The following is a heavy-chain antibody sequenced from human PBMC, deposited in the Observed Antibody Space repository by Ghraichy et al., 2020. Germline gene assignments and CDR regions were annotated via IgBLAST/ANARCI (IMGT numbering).Heavy chain of an antibody. J-gene: IGHJ6*03. CDR3: AISGGDYDFWSGPGNYYYYMDV. Sequence: SETLSLTCTVSGGSISSGSYYWSWIRQPAGKGLEWIGRIYTSGSTNYNPSLKSRVTISVDTSKNQFSLKLSSVTAADTAVYYCAISGGDYDFWSGPGNYYYYMDVWGKGTTVTVSS. CDR1: GGSISSGSYY. V-gene: IGHV4-61*02. CDR2: IYTSGST. D-gene: IGHD3-3*01.